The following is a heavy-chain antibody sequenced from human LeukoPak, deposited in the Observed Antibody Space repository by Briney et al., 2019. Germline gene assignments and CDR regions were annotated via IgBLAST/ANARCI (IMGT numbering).Heavy chain of an antibody. V-gene: IGHV3-23*01. CDR1: GFTFSYYS. CDR3: AKGVATNPWNYFDN. CDR2: ISGSGDNT. J-gene: IGHJ4*02. D-gene: IGHD5-24*01. Sequence: GGSLRLSCVASGFTFSYYSMNWVRQAPGKGLEWVSGISGSGDNTYLADSVKGWFTISRDNSNNTLYLQMNSLRAGDTAVYYCAKGVATNPWNYFDNWGQGTLVTVSS.